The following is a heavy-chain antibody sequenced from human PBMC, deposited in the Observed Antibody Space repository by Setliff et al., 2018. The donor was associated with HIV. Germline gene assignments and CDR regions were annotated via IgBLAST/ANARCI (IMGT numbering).Heavy chain of an antibody. J-gene: IGHJ6*03. D-gene: IGHD4-4*01. CDR1: GFTLSSYG. CDR2: ISYDGSNK. Sequence: TGGSLRLSCAASGFTLSSYGMHWVRQAPGKGLEWVAVISYDGSNKYYADSVKGRFTISRDNSKNTLYLQMNSLRAEDTAVYYCAKESGLYSNYKYYYYMDVWGKGTTVTVSS. CDR3: AKESGLYSNYKYYYYMDV. V-gene: IGHV3-30*18.